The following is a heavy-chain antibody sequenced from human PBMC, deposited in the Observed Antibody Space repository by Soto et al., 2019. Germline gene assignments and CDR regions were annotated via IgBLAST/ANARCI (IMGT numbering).Heavy chain of an antibody. J-gene: IGHJ4*02. CDR1: GYTITSYA. CDR2: ISAYNGNT. Sequence: QVQLVQSGAEVKKPGASVKVSCKASGYTITSYAISWVRQAPGQGLEWKGWISAYNGNTNYAQKHQGKVTMTTDTSTSTAYMELRSLGSDDTPVYSCARDVPPEDYWGQGTLVTVSS. CDR3: ARDVPPEDY. V-gene: IGHV1-18*01. D-gene: IGHD2-2*01.